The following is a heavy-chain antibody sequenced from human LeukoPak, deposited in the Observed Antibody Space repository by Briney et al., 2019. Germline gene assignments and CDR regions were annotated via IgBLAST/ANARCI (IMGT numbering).Heavy chain of an antibody. V-gene: IGHV1-46*01. J-gene: IGHJ4*02. Sequence: ASVKVSCKASGGTFSSYAISWVRQAPGQGLEWMGIINPSGGSTSYAQKFQGRVTMTRDTSTSTVYMELSSLRSEDTAVYYCARDLGSDDYGLDWGQGTLVTVSS. CDR3: ARDLGSDDYGLD. CDR1: GGTFSSYA. CDR2: INPSGGST. D-gene: IGHD4-17*01.